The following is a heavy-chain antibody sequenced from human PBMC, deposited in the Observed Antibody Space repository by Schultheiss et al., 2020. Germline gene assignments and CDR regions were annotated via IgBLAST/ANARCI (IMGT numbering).Heavy chain of an antibody. CDR2: INPDTGGT. CDR1: GYTFTGYY. Sequence: ASVKVSCKASGYTFTGYYIHWVRQAPGQGLEWMGRINPDTGGTNYVQKFQGRVTMTRDTSITTAYMELSRLRYDDTAVYYCARGRYYYDSSGFDFWGQGSLVTVSS. CDR3: ARGRYYYDSSGFDF. J-gene: IGHJ4*02. V-gene: IGHV1-2*06. D-gene: IGHD3-22*01.